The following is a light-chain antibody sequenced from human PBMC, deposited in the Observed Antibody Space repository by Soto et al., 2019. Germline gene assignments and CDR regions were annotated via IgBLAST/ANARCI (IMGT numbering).Light chain of an antibody. V-gene: IGKV3-20*01. Sequence: EIVLTQSPGTLSLSPGERATLSCRASQSGSGTYLAWYQQKPGQAPRLLISGASRRATGIPDRFSGSGSGTDFTLTISSLEPEDFVVYYCQQYGKSPLTFGGGTKVDIK. CDR2: GAS. CDR1: QSGSGTY. J-gene: IGKJ4*01. CDR3: QQYGKSPLT.